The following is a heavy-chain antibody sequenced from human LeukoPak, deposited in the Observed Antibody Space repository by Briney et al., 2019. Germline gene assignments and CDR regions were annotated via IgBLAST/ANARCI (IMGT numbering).Heavy chain of an antibody. D-gene: IGHD6-19*01. J-gene: IGHJ4*02. CDR3: AKDSDPVYRAGWFDY. V-gene: IGHV3-9*01. CDR1: GFTFDDYA. CDR2: ISWNSGSI. Sequence: GRSLRLSCAASGFTFDDYAMHWVRQAPGKGLEWVSGISWNSGSIGYADSVKGRFTISRDNAKNSLYLQMNSLRAEDTALYYCAKDSDPVYRAGWFDYWGQGTLVTVSS.